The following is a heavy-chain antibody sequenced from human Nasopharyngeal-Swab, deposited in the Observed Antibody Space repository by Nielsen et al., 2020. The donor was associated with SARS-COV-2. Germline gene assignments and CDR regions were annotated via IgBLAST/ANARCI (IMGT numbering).Heavy chain of an antibody. CDR2: IYYSGST. J-gene: IGHJ3*02. CDR3: ARTTYYYDSSGYANDAFDI. Sequence: SGTLSLTCTVSGGSISSYYWSWIRQPPGKGLEWIGYIYYSGSTNYNPSLKSRVTISVDTSKNQFSLKLSSVTAADTAVYYCARTTYYYDSSGYANDAFDIWGQGTMVTVSS. CDR1: GGSISSYY. V-gene: IGHV4-59*01. D-gene: IGHD3-22*01.